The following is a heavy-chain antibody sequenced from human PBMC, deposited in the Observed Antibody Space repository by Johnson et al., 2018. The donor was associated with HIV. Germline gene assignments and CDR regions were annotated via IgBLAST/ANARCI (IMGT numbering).Heavy chain of an antibody. CDR2: ISNDGSIK. D-gene: IGHD6-19*01. CDR3: VQGVPNPAGAFDI. V-gene: IGHV3-30-3*01. Sequence: QVQLVESGGGVVQTGRSLRLSCAVSGFTLSNYAMHWVRQAPGKGLEWVAFISNDGSIKFSADSVTGRFTIPKDNSKNTLYLQMNSLRPEDTAVYYCVQGVPNPAGAFDIWGRGTMVTVSS. J-gene: IGHJ3*02. CDR1: GFTLSNYA.